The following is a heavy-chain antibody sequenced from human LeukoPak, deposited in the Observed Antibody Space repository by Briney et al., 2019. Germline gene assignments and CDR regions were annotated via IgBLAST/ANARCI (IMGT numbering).Heavy chain of an antibody. CDR1: GYTFTGYY. J-gene: IGHJ4*02. Sequence: SVKVSCKASGYTFTGYYMHWVRQAPGQGLEWMGGIIPIFGTANYAQKFQGRVTITADKSTSTAYMELSSLRSEDTAVYYCARTRSSSSSWYGQFDYWGQGTLVTVSS. D-gene: IGHD6-13*01. CDR3: ARTRSSSSSWYGQFDY. V-gene: IGHV1-69*06. CDR2: IIPIFGTA.